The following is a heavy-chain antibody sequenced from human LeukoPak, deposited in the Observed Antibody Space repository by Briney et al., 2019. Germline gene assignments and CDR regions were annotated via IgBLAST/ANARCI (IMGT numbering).Heavy chain of an antibody. CDR1: GGTFSSYA. CDR2: IIPILGIV. J-gene: IGHJ6*02. V-gene: IGHV1-69*04. CDR3: AKGTSGNRLRYFYPRNCYHYRIDL. D-gene: IGHD3-9*01. Sequence: SVKVSCKASGGTFSSYAISWVRQAPGQGLEWMGRIIPILGIVNYAQKFQGRVTITADKSTSTAYMELSSLRSEDTAVYYCAKGTSGNRLRYFYPRNCYHYRIDLLGQGT.